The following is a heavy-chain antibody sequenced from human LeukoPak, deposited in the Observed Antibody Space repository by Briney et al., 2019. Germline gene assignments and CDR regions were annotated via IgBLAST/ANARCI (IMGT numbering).Heavy chain of an antibody. CDR3: ARLGGYCSSTSCYFDY. V-gene: IGHV4-30-4*08. CDR1: GGSISSGDYY. J-gene: IGHJ4*02. CDR2: IYYSGST. Sequence: PSQTLSLTCTVSGGSISSGDYYWSWIRQPPGKGLEWIGYIYYSGSTYYNPSLKSRVTISLDTSKNQFSLKLSSVTAADTAVYYCARLGGYCSSTSCYFDYWGQGTLVTVSS. D-gene: IGHD2-2*01.